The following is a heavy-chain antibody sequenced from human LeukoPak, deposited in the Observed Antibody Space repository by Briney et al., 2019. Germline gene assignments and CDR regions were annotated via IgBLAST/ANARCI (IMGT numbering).Heavy chain of an antibody. Sequence: GGSLRLSCAASGFTFSSYGMHWVRQAPGKGLEWVAFIRYDGSNKYYANSVKGRFTISRDNSKNTLYLQMNSLRAEDTAVYYCAKDQVTIFGVVIPPTDAFDIWGQGTMVTVSS. J-gene: IGHJ3*02. CDR3: AKDQVTIFGVVIPPTDAFDI. V-gene: IGHV3-30*02. CDR1: GFTFSSYG. D-gene: IGHD3-3*01. CDR2: IRYDGSNK.